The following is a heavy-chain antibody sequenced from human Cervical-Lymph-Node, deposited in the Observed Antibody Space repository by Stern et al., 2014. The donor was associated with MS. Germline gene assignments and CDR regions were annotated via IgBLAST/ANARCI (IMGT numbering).Heavy chain of an antibody. CDR2: INPGGSDT. CDR1: GYSFTSYW. D-gene: IGHD2-2*01. CDR3: ARRHCSSRRCGWFDP. Sequence: VQLVQSGAEVKKPGESLKISCKGSGYSFTSYWIGWVRQMPGKGLEWMGIINPGGSDTRYSPSFQGQVTISADKSISTAYLQWSSLKASDTAMYYCARRHCSSRRCGWFDPWGQGTLVTVSS. V-gene: IGHV5-51*01. J-gene: IGHJ5*02.